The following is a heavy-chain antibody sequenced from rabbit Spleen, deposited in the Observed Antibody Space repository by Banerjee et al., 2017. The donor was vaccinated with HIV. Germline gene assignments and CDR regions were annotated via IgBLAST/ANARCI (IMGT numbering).Heavy chain of an antibody. J-gene: IGHJ4*01. V-gene: IGHV1S40*01. CDR1: GFSFSGDYY. CDR2: IYANNVDVT. CDR3: ARDAGSGPYIDGYFDL. D-gene: IGHD8-1*01. Sequence: QSLEESGGGLVKPGASLTLTCTASGFSFSGDYYMCWVRQAPGKGLEWIACIYANNVDVTFYASWAKGRFTISKTSSPTVTLQMTSLTAADTATYFCARDAGSGPYIDGYFDLWGQGTLVTVS.